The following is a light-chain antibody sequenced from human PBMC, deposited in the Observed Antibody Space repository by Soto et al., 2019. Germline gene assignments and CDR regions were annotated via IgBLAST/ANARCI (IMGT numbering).Light chain of an antibody. V-gene: IGKV1-12*01. CDR1: QDISSW. CDR2: ATS. J-gene: IGKJ1*01. CDR3: EQANSFPWT. Sequence: DIQMTQSPSSVSASVGDRVTITCRASQDISSWLAWYQQKPGKAPKLLIYATSSLQSGVPSRFSGGGSGTDCTLSITTLQPEDFATYYGEQANSFPWTFSQGTKVEVK.